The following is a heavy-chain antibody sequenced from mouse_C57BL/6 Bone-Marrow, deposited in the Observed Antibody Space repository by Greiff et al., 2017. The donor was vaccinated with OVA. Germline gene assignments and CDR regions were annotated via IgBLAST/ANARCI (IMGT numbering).Heavy chain of an antibody. V-gene: IGHV3-6*01. D-gene: IGHD2-5*01. Sequence: EVKLEESGPGLVKPSQSLSLTCSVTGYSITSGYYWNWIRQFPGNKLEWMGYISYDGSNNYNPSLKNRISITRDTSKNQFFLKLNSVTTEDTATYYCARNAYYSNYDYYAMDYWSQGTSVTVSS. CDR1: GYSITSGYY. CDR2: ISYDGSN. J-gene: IGHJ4*01. CDR3: ARNAYYSNYDYYAMDY.